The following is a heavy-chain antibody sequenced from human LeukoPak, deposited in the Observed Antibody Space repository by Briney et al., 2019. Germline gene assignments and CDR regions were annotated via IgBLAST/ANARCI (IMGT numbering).Heavy chain of an antibody. J-gene: IGHJ6*02. D-gene: IGHD5-18*01. Sequence: ASVKVSCKASGYTFTSYYMHWVRQAPGQGLEWMGIINPSGGSTSYAQKFQGRVTMTRDTSTSTVYMELRSLRSDDTAVYYCARGGYSYGYYYYGMDVWGQGTTVTVSS. V-gene: IGHV1-46*01. CDR3: ARGGYSYGYYYYGMDV. CDR1: GYTFTSYY. CDR2: INPSGGST.